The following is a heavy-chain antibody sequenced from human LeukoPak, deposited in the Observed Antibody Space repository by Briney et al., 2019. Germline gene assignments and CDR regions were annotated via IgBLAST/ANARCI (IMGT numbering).Heavy chain of an antibody. CDR2: IRSSTSYI. CDR3: AREGGYYYDSSGPRGAFDI. CDR1: GFTFSSYS. D-gene: IGHD3-22*01. Sequence: GGSLRLSCAASGFTFSSYSMNWVRQAPGKGLEWVSSIRSSTSYIYYADSVRGRFTISRDNAKNSLYLQMNSLRAEDTAVYYCAREGGYYYDSSGPRGAFDIWGQGTMVTVSS. V-gene: IGHV3-21*06. J-gene: IGHJ3*02.